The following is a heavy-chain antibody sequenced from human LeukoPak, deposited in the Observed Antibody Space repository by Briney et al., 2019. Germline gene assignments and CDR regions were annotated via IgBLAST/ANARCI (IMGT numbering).Heavy chain of an antibody. CDR1: GGSISNSY. D-gene: IGHD5-24*01. Sequence: PSETLSLTCSVSGGSISNSYWSWIRQPPGKGLELIGYIYDSGTTIYNPSLKSRVTISINTSNNQFSLKLTSVTAADTAVYYCARHGVRRARTTGRWLQSYVDYWGQGTLVTVSS. V-gene: IGHV4-59*13. CDR3: ARHGVRRARTTGRWLQSYVDY. J-gene: IGHJ4*02. CDR2: IYDSGTT.